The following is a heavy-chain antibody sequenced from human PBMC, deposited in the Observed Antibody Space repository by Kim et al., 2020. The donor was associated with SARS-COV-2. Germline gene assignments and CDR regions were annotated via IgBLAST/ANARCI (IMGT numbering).Heavy chain of an antibody. CDR2: IYSGGST. CDR3: ARGIQLSFSRAFDI. CDR1: GFTVSSNY. D-gene: IGHD5-18*01. V-gene: IGHV3-53*01. Sequence: GGSLRLSCAASGFTVSSNYMSWVRQAPGKGLEWVSVIYSGGSTYYADSVKGRFTISRDNSKNTLYLQMNSLRAEDTAVYYCARGIQLSFSRAFDIWGQGTMVTVSS. J-gene: IGHJ3*02.